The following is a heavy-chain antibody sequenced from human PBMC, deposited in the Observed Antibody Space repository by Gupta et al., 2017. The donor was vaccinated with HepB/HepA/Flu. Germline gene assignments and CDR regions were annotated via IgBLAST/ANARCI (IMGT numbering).Heavy chain of an antibody. V-gene: IGHV4-61*01. D-gene: IGHD3-10*01. J-gene: IGHJ5*02. CDR1: GGSDSSGLYY. Sequence: QVQLQESGPGLVKPSETLSLTCTVSGGSDSSGLYYWRWIRQSPGKGLEWIGYIYYTGSTNYNPSLKSRVTMSVDTSKNQFSLKLSSVTAADTAVYYCARGDRGRGWFDPWGQGTLVTVSS. CDR3: ARGDRGRGWFDP. CDR2: IYYTGST.